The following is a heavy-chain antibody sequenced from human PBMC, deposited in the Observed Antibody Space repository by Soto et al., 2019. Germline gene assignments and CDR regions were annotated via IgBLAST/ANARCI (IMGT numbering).Heavy chain of an antibody. CDR1: GGSFSGYY. D-gene: IGHD2-2*01. CDR2: INHSGST. CDR3: ARDDIVVVPAAIGETYYYYGMDV. V-gene: IGHV4-34*01. J-gene: IGHJ6*02. Sequence: SETLSFTCAVYGGSFSGYYWSWIRQPPGKGLEWIGEINHSGSTNYNPSLKSRVTISVDTSKNQFSLKLSSVTAADTAVYYCARDDIVVVPAAIGETYYYYGMDVWGQGTTVTVSS.